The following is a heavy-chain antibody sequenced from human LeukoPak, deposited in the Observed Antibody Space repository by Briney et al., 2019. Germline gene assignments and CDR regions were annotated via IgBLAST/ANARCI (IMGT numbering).Heavy chain of an antibody. CDR1: GDSTSGYY. Sequence: SETLSLTCTVSGDSTSGYYWSWIRQPPGKGLDWIGYIHYSGTTKYKPSLRGRVTMSVDTSQNQFSLRLDSVTAADTAVYYCARYRDGYNLDHWGQGTLVTVSS. CDR3: ARYRDGYNLDH. CDR2: IHYSGTT. D-gene: IGHD5-24*01. V-gene: IGHV4-59*01. J-gene: IGHJ4*02.